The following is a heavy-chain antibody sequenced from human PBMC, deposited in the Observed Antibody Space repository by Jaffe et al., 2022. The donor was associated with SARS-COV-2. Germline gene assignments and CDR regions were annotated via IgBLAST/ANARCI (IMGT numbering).Heavy chain of an antibody. J-gene: IGHJ6*02. CDR3: ARDQTGQHCSGGSCYYYGMDV. CDR1: GGTFSSYT. V-gene: IGHV1-69*08. CDR2: IIPILGIA. Sequence: QVQLVQSGAEVKKPGSSVKVSCKASGGTFSSYTISWVRQAPGQGLEWMGRIIPILGIANYAQKFQGRVTITADKSTSTAYMELSSLRSEDTAVYYCARDQTGQHCSGGSCYYYGMDVWGQGTTVTVSS. D-gene: IGHD2-15*01.